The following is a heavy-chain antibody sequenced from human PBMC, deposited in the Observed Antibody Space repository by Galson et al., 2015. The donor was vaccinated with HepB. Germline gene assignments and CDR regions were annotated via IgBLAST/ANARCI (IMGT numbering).Heavy chain of an antibody. CDR1: GGSISSGGYY. D-gene: IGHD3-10*01. V-gene: IGHV4-31*03. CDR2: IYYSGST. CDR3: ARVRGGDIDY. J-gene: IGHJ4*02. Sequence: TLSLTCTVSGGSISSGGYYWSWIRQHPGKGLGWIGYIYYSGSTYYNPYLKSRVTISEDTSKKQFSLKLSAVTASDTAVYYCARVRGGDIDYWGQGTLVTVSS.